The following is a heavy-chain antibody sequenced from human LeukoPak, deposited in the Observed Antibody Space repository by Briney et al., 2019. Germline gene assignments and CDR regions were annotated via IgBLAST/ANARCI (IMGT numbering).Heavy chain of an antibody. Sequence: GGSLRLSCAASGFTFSSYSMNWVRQAPGKGLEWVSFISSSSSYIYYVDSVKGRFTVSRDNAKNSLYLQMNSLRAEDTAVYYCARDQQQLVHPQIVDYWGQGTLVTVSS. J-gene: IGHJ4*02. D-gene: IGHD6-13*01. CDR2: ISSSSSYI. CDR1: GFTFSSYS. CDR3: ARDQQQLVHPQIVDY. V-gene: IGHV3-21*01.